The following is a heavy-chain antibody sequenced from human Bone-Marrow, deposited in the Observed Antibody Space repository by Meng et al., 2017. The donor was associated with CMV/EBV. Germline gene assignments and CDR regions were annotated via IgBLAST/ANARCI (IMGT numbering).Heavy chain of an antibody. CDR3: ARYPRDYGDYMDY. V-gene: IGHV4-34*01. Sequence: SETLSLTCAVYGGSFSGYYWSWIRQPPGKGLEWIGEINHSGSTNYNPSLKSRVTISVDTSKNQFSLKLSSVTAADTAVYYCARYPRDYGDYMDYWGQGTRVTGSS. D-gene: IGHD4-17*01. CDR1: GGSFSGYY. CDR2: INHSGST. J-gene: IGHJ4*02.